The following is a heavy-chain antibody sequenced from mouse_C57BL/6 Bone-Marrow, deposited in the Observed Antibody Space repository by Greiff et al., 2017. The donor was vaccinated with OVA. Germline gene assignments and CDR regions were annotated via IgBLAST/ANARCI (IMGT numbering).Heavy chain of an antibody. Sequence: EVKVVESGEGLVKPGGSLKLSCAASGFTFSSSAMSWVRQTPEKRLEWVAYISSGGDYIYYADTVKGRFTISRDNARNTLYLQMSSLKSEDTAMYYCTRDLVYSNYFDYWGQGTTLTVSS. CDR3: TRDLVYSNYFDY. J-gene: IGHJ2*01. CDR2: ISSGGDYI. D-gene: IGHD2-5*01. V-gene: IGHV5-9-1*02. CDR1: GFTFSSSA.